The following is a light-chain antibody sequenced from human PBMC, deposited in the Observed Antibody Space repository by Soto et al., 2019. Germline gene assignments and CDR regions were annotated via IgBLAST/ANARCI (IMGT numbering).Light chain of an antibody. CDR2: TGS. Sequence: DIQMTQSPSYVSASVGDRVTITCRASQGIKNWLAWYQQKPGKAPNLLIYTGSSLQSGVPSRFSGSGSGTDFTLTINSLQPEDFAVYNCQQYNKWPRTFGQGSKVDIK. V-gene: IGKV1-12*01. CDR1: QGIKNW. CDR3: QQYNKWPRT. J-gene: IGKJ2*01.